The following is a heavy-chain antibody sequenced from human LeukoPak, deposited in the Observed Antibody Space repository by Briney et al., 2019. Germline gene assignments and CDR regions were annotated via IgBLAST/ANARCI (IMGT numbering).Heavy chain of an antibody. J-gene: IGHJ3*02. CDR1: GGSVSSGSNY. CDR2: IYYSGST. CDR3: ARRATGTPNAFDI. V-gene: IGHV4-39*01. Sequence: PSETLSLTCTVSGGSVSSGSNYWSWIRQPPGKGLEWIGSIYYSGSTYYNPSLKSRVTISVDTSKNQFSLKLSSVTAADTAVYYCARRATGTPNAFDIWGQGTMVAVSS. D-gene: IGHD1-7*01.